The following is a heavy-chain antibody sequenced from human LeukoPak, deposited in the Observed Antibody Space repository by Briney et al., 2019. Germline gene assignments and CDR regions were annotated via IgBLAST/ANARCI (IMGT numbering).Heavy chain of an antibody. V-gene: IGHV4-4*07. CDR3: ARESVAAGTRWFDY. D-gene: IGHD6-13*01. J-gene: IGHJ4*02. CDR1: GGYISDYF. CDR2: VQISENN. Sequence: SETLSLTCTVFGGYISDYFWTWIRQSAGKGQEWIGRVQISENNNYNPSLRSRVTLSLDTSKNQFSLQLTSVTAADTAIYYCARESVAAGTRWFDYWGQGTLVTVSS.